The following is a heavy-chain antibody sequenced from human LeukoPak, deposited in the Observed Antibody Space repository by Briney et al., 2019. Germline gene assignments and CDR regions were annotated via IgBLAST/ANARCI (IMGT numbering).Heavy chain of an antibody. CDR1: GLTFSSYG. CDR2: ISYDGSNI. V-gene: IGHV3-30*18. J-gene: IGHJ4*02. CDR3: AKVGCGSGYCAFDY. D-gene: IGHD3-22*01. Sequence: PGRSLRLSCVASGLTFSSYGMHWVRPAPGKGLEWVAVISYDGSNIYYAASVKGRFTISRDNSKNTLYLQMNSLRAEDTAVYYRAKVGCGSGYCAFDYWGQGTLVTVSS.